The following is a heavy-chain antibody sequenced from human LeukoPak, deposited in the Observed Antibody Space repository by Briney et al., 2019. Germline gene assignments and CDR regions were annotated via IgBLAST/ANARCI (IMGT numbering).Heavy chain of an antibody. CDR3: AKSVLLWFGELRDFYYFDY. Sequence: GGSLRLSCAASGFSFSSYAMSWVRQAPGKGLEWVSAISGSGGSTYYADSVKGRFTISRDNSKNTLYLQMNSLRAEDTAVYYCAKSVLLWFGELRDFYYFDYWGQGTLVTVSS. J-gene: IGHJ4*02. CDR1: GFSFSSYA. V-gene: IGHV3-23*01. CDR2: ISGSGGST. D-gene: IGHD3-10*01.